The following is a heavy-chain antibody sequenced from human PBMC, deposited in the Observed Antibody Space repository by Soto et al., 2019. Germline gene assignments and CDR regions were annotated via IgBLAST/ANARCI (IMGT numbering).Heavy chain of an antibody. Sequence: AGGSRRLSCAASGFTFSSYIVNWVRQAPGKGLEWVSYISSSSSTIYYADAVTGRFTISRDNAKNSLYLQMNSLRAEDTAVYYCARESMITFGGVIVIQGDAFDIWGQGTMVTVSS. V-gene: IGHV3-48*01. J-gene: IGHJ3*02. CDR2: ISSSSSTI. CDR1: GFTFSSYI. D-gene: IGHD3-16*02. CDR3: ARESMITFGGVIVIQGDAFDI.